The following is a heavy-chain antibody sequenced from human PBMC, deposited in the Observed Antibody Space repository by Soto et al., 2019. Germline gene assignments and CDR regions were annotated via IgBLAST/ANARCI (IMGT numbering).Heavy chain of an antibody. CDR3: VRISDFSGNLQTDY. D-gene: IGHD4-4*01. CDR2: IDWDDDK. CDR1: GFSLSTSGMC. J-gene: IGHJ4*02. Sequence: SGPTLVNPTETLTLTCTFSGFSLSTSGMCVSWIRQPPGKALEWLARIDWDDDKYYSTSLMTRLTISKDTSKNQVVLTMTNMDPVDTATYYCVRISDFSGNLQTDYWGQGTLVTVSS. V-gene: IGHV2-70*11.